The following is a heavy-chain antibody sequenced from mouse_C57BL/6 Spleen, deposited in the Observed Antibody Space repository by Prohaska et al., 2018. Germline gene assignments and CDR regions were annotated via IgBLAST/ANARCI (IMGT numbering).Heavy chain of an antibody. J-gene: IGHJ3*01. CDR3: TQFAY. Sequence: EVQLQQSGAELVRPGASVKLSCTASGFNIKDDYMHWVKQRPEQGLEWIGWIDPENGDNEYGSKVQGKATITADTSSNTAYLQLSSLTSEDTAVYYCTQFAYWGQGTLVTVSA. CDR2: IDPENGDN. V-gene: IGHV14-4*01. CDR1: GFNIKDDY.